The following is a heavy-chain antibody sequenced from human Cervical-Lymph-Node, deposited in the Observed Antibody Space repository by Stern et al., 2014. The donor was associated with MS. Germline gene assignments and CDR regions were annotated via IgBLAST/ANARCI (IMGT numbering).Heavy chain of an antibody. V-gene: IGHV3-30-3*01. D-gene: IGHD3-16*01. CDR2: VSSEGNSK. CDR1: GFNFSHYA. CDR3: ATQIWFDY. Sequence: VQLVESGGGVVQPGRSLRLSCAVSGFNFSHYAMHWVRQAPGKGLEWGAAVSSEGNSKYHADSVKGRFTISRDNAKNTVYLQMNSLRDDDTAVYYCATQIWFDYWGQGTLVSVSS. J-gene: IGHJ4*02.